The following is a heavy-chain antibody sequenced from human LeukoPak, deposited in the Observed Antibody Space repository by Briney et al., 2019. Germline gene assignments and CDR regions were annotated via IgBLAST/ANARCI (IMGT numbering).Heavy chain of an antibody. D-gene: IGHD2-2*01. V-gene: IGHV3-30-3*01. CDR3: AKDQSSFCSRSSCYALHY. CDR1: GFTFSSYA. J-gene: IGHJ4*02. CDR2: ISYDGSNK. Sequence: GGSLRLSCAASGFTFSSYAMHWVRQAPGKGLEWVAVISYDGSNKYYADSVKGRFTISRDNSKNTLYLQINSLRAEETAVYYCAKDQSSFCSRSSCYALHYWGQGTLVTVSS.